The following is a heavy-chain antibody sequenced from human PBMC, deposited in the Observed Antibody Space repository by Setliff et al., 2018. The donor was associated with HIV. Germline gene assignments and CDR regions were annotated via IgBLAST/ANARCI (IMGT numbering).Heavy chain of an antibody. V-gene: IGHV4-38-2*02. Sequence: SETLSLTCTVTGYSISSGYYWAWIRQPPGKGLEWIGTIYHSGRTTYSPSLKSRLTISVDTSNNQFSLKLSSVIAADTAVYYCARVGYSRTSYAMDVWGQGTTVTVSS. CDR3: ARVGYSRTSYAMDV. CDR1: GYSISSGYY. J-gene: IGHJ6*02. D-gene: IGHD5-12*01. CDR2: IYHSGRT.